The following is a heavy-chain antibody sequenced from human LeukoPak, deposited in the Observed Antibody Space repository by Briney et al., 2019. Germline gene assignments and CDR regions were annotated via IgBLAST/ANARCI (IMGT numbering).Heavy chain of an antibody. J-gene: IGHJ4*02. CDR3: AKDFRIGYSAHFDY. CDR1: GFTFRGHA. Sequence: PGGSLRLSCVGSGFTFRGHAMSWVRQAPEKGLEFVSGIYENGGTTYYADSVKGRFSISRDNSKNTLYPQMDSLRGEDTAVYYCAKDFRIGYSAHFDYWGQGALVTVSS. CDR2: IYENGGTT. D-gene: IGHD2-21*01. V-gene: IGHV3-23*01.